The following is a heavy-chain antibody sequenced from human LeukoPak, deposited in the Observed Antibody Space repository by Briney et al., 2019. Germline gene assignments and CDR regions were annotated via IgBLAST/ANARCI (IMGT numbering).Heavy chain of an antibody. Sequence: ASVKVSCKASGYTFTGYYMHWVRQAPGQGLEWMGWINPNSGGTNYAQKFQGRVTMTRDTSISTAYMELSRLRSDDTAMYYCAREDPNRGNPSDYWGQGTLVTVSS. CDR3: AREDPNRGNPSDY. CDR2: INPNSGGT. J-gene: IGHJ4*02. V-gene: IGHV1-2*02. D-gene: IGHD7-27*01. CDR1: GYTFTGYY.